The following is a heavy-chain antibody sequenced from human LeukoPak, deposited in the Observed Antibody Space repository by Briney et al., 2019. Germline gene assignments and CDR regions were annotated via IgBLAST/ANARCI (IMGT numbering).Heavy chain of an antibody. D-gene: IGHD3-10*01. V-gene: IGHV3-23*01. J-gene: IGHJ4*02. CDR1: GFTFSSYA. CDR3: ANYGSVSYFAY. CDR2: ISGSGGST. Sequence: PGGSLRLSCAASGFTFSSYAMSWVRQAPGKGLEWVSAISGSGGSTYYADSVKGRFTISRDNSKNTLYLQMISLRAEDTAVYYCANYGSVSYFAYWGQGTLVTVSS.